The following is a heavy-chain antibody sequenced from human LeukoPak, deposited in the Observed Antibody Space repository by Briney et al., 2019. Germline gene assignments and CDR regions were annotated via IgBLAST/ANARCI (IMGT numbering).Heavy chain of an antibody. V-gene: IGHV4-61*02. Sequence: SQTLSLTCTVSGGSISSGSYYWSWIRQPAGKGLEWIGRIYTSGSTNYNPSLKSRVTISVDTSKNQFSLKLSSVTAADTAVYYCARGRDYGDYFDYWGQGTLVTVSS. J-gene: IGHJ4*02. D-gene: IGHD4-17*01. CDR2: IYTSGST. CDR3: ARGRDYGDYFDY. CDR1: GGSISSGSYY.